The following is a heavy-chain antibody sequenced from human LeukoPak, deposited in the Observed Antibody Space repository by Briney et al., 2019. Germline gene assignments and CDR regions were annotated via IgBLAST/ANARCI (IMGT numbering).Heavy chain of an antibody. CDR1: GFNFSSYA. CDR3: AKDQVGVHYN. CDR2: ISGSGHNT. D-gene: IGHD1-26*01. Sequence: GGSLRIFCGASGFNFSSYAMSWVRQGPGKGLEWVSAISGSGHNTYYADSMKGRFTISRDNSQNTLYLQMNSPRAEDTAVYYCAKDQVGVHYNWGQGTLVTVSS. J-gene: IGHJ4*02. V-gene: IGHV3-23*01.